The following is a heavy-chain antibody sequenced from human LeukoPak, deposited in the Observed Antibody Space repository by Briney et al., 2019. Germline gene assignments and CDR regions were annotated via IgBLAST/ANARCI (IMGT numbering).Heavy chain of an antibody. CDR1: GFTFSSYG. D-gene: IGHD3-10*01. V-gene: IGHV3-30*03. CDR3: ARTGNSPIERFGELLGGFDY. CDR2: ISFDGSNK. J-gene: IGHJ4*02. Sequence: PGGSLRLSCAASGFTFSSYGMHWVRQAPGKGLEWVALISFDGSNKYYADSVKGRFTISRDNAKNSLYLQMNSLRAEDTAVYYCARTGNSPIERFGELLGGFDYWGQGTLVTVSS.